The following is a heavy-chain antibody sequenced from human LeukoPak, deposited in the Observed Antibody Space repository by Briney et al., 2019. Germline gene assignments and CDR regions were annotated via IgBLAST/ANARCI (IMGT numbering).Heavy chain of an antibody. D-gene: IGHD2-21*02. J-gene: IGHJ6*02. Sequence: GGSLRLSCAASGFTFSSYGMHWVRQAPGKGLEWVAVISYDGSNKYYADSVKGRFTISRDNSKNPLYLQMHGLRAEDTAVYYCAKAETAYYYYGMDVWGQGTTVTVSS. CDR3: AKAETAYYYYGMDV. CDR2: ISYDGSNK. V-gene: IGHV3-30*18. CDR1: GFTFSSYG.